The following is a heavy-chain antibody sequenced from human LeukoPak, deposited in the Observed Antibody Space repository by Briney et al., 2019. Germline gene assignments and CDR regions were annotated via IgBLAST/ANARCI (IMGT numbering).Heavy chain of an antibody. CDR3: VRGIEY. CDR2: IKEDGSEI. V-gene: IGHV3-7*01. CDR1: GFTFSSYW. J-gene: IGHJ4*02. Sequence: GGSLRLSCAASGFTFSSYWMNWVRQAPGKGLEWVANIKEDGSEIYYVDSVKGRFTISRDNAKNSLFLRMNSLRAEDTAVYYCVRGIEYWGQGTLVTVSS.